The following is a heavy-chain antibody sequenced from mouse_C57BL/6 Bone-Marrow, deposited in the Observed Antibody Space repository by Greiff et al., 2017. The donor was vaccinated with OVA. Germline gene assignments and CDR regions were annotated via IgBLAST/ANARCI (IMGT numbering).Heavy chain of an antibody. J-gene: IGHJ4*01. CDR3: AASSTYGAMDY. V-gene: IGHV1-69*01. CDR2: IDPSDSYT. D-gene: IGHD5-1*01. Sequence: QVQLQQPGAELVMPGASVKLSCKASGYTFTSYWMHWVKQRPGQGLEWIGEIDPSDSYTNYNQKFKGKSTLTVDKSSSTAYMQLSSLTSEDSAVYYCAASSTYGAMDYWGQGTSVTVSS. CDR1: GYTFTSYW.